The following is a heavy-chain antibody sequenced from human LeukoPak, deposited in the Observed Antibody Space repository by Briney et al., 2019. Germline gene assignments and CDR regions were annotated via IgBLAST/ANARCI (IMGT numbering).Heavy chain of an antibody. CDR1: GFTFSRYS. CDR2: IRSSSRTM. J-gene: IGHJ4*02. D-gene: IGHD4-17*01. V-gene: IGHV3-48*02. Sequence: GGSLRLSCAASGFTFSRYSMNWVRQAPGKGLEWVSYIRSSSRTMYYADSVKGRFTISRDNAKNSLYLQMNSLRDDDTAVYYCARDRWHYGFDYWGQGPLLSVSP. CDR3: ARDRWHYGFDY.